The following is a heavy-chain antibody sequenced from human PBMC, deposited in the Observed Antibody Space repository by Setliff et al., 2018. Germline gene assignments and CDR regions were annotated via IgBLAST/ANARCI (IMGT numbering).Heavy chain of an antibody. Sequence: ASVKVSCKTSGYSFTSHYMHWVRQAPGQGLEWMGIINPGGLSSSSTQKFEGRVTMTRDTSTSTVYMELRSLTSDDTAVYYCTRDRGHGARWPLFDYWGQGTLVTVSS. CDR3: TRDRGHGARWPLFDY. CDR2: INPGGLSS. V-gene: IGHV1-46*01. J-gene: IGHJ4*02. D-gene: IGHD3-10*01. CDR1: GYSFTSHY.